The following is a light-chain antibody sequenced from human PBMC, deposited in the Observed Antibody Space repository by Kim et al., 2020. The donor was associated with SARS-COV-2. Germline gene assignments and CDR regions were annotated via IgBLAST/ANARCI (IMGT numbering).Light chain of an antibody. CDR2: DVS. Sequence: GQSVTSTCTGISSDVGGYSYGSWYQQHPGKAPKLMIYDVSKRPSGVPDRFSGSKSGNTASLTISGLQAEDEADYYCCSYAGSYTLVFGGGTKVTVL. J-gene: IGLJ3*02. V-gene: IGLV2-11*01. CDR1: SSDVGGYSY. CDR3: CSYAGSYTLV.